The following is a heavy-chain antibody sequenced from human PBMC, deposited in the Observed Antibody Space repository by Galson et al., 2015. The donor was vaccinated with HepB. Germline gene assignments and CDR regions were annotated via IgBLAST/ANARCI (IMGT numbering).Heavy chain of an antibody. CDR1: GFTFSSYW. D-gene: IGHD2-15*01. V-gene: IGHV3-7*01. J-gene: IGHJ5*02. CDR2: IETDGSRR. Sequence: SLRLSCAASGFTFSSYWMAWVRQAPGKGLEWVANIETDGSRRNYADSVKGRFTISRDNTENSMYLQMNSLRADDTALYYCAREPGYGRGGRCHNWFAPWGQGTLVTVSS. CDR3: AREPGYGRGGRCHNWFAP.